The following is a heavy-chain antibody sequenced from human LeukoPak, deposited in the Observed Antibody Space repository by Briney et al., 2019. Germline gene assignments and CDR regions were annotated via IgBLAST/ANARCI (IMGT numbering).Heavy chain of an antibody. D-gene: IGHD6-13*01. Sequence: KPGGSLRLSCAASGFTFSSYSMNWVRQAPGKGLEWVSSISGSSSYIYYADSVKGRFTISRDNAKNSLYLQMNSLRAEDTAVYYCAKEFLTSSWYGSYYFDHWGQGTLVTVSS. CDR2: ISGSSSYI. V-gene: IGHV3-21*06. J-gene: IGHJ4*02. CDR1: GFTFSSYS. CDR3: AKEFLTSSWYGSYYFDH.